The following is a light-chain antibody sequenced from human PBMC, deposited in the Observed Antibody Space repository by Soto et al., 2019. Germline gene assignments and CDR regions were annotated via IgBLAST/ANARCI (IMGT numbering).Light chain of an antibody. Sequence: QSVLTQPASVSGSPGQSITIPCTGTSSDVGDYDYVSWYQQHPGKAPKLMIYEVTSRPSGVANRFSGSKSDNTASLTSSGLQAEDEADYDCSSYTSSKTRVFGTGTKVTVL. J-gene: IGLJ1*01. CDR3: SSYTSSKTRV. CDR2: EVT. V-gene: IGLV2-14*01. CDR1: SSDVGDYDY.